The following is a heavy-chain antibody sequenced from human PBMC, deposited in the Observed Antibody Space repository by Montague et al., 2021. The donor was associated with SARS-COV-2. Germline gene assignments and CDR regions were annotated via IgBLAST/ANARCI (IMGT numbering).Heavy chain of an antibody. J-gene: IGHJ4*02. CDR3: ARDVRYYYDQ. D-gene: IGHD3-10*01. CDR1: GGSMSSHH. V-gene: IGHV4-59*11. Sequence: SETLSLTCSVSGGSMSSHHWVWIRQPPRKGLEWIGYVSYRGSTNYNLSLKSRVTISLDTSKNRFSLRVTSVTAADTAVYYCARDVRYYYDQWGQGILVTVSS. CDR2: VSYRGST.